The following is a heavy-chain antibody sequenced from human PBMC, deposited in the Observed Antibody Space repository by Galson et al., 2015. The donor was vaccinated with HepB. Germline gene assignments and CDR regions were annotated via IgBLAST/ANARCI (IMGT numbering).Heavy chain of an antibody. D-gene: IGHD3-16*02. CDR2: INQDGSGK. J-gene: IGHJ3*02. CDR1: GFTFSNYW. CDR3: ATTGSPVYDYVWGSYRRGAFDI. V-gene: IGHV3-7*03. Sequence: SLRLSCAASGFTFSNYWMTWVRQAPGKGLEWVANINQDGSGKYYVDSVKGRFTVSRDNAKNSLYLQWSSLKASDTAMYYCATTGSPVYDYVWGSYRRGAFDIWGQGTMVTVSS.